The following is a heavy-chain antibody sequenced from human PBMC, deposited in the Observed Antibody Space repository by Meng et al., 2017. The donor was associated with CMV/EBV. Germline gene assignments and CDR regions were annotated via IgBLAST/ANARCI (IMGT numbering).Heavy chain of an antibody. CDR3: AKFEYQLLRYYYYYYYGMDV. Sequence: GESLKISCAASGFNFSSYAMSWVRQAPGKGLEWVSVIYSGGSSTYYADSVKGRFTISRDNSKNTLYLQMNSLRAEDTAVYYCAKFEYQLLRYYYYYYYGMDVWGQGTTVTVSS. CDR2: IYSGGSST. D-gene: IGHD2-2*01. V-gene: IGHV3-23*03. CDR1: GFNFSSYA. J-gene: IGHJ6*02.